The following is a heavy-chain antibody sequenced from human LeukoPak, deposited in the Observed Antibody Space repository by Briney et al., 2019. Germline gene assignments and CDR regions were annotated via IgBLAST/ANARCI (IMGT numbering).Heavy chain of an antibody. CDR1: GFTFSSYW. J-gene: IGHJ4*02. V-gene: IGHV3-74*01. CDR3: ARDSVEWYIFDY. D-gene: IGHD3-3*01. CDR2: TNRDWSST. Sequence: GGSLRLSCAASGFTFSSYWMHWVRQAPGKGPVGVARTNRDWSSTAYADSVKGRFTISKDNAKNTLYLLINSLRAEDTAVYYCARDSVEWYIFDYWGQGTLVTVSS.